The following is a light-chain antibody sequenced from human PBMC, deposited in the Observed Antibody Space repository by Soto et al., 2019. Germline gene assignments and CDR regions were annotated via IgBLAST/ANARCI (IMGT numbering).Light chain of an antibody. V-gene: IGKV3-11*01. CDR2: DAS. Sequence: EIVLTQSPATLSLSPGERATLSCRASQSVSSYLAWYQQKPGQAPRLLIYDASNRATGIPARFSGSGSGTALTLTISSREPEDFPVYYCRQRNSWSRGTFGQGTRLEIK. CDR1: QSVSSY. J-gene: IGKJ5*01. CDR3: RQRNSWSRGT.